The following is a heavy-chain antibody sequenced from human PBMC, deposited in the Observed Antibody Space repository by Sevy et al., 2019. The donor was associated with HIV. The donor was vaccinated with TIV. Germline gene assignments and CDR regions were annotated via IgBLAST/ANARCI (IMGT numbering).Heavy chain of an antibody. V-gene: IGHV1-24*01. D-gene: IGHD3-22*01. J-gene: IGHJ4*02. Sequence: ASVKVSCKVSGYTLTELSMHWVRQAHGKGLEWMGTFDPEDDEKIYAQKFQGRVTMTEDTSTDTAYMELSRLRSEDTAVYYCVTTKDYYDTSGYPFDSWGQGTLVTVSS. CDR2: FDPEDDEK. CDR3: VTTKDYYDTSGYPFDS. CDR1: GYTLTELS.